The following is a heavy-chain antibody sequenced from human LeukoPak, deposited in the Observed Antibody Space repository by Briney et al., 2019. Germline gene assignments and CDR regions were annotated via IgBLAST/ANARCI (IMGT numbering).Heavy chain of an antibody. CDR1: GGSISSYY. CDR2: INHSGST. Sequence: SETLSLTCTVSGGSISSYYWSWIRQPPGKGLEWIGGINHSGSTNYNPSLKSRVTISIDTSKNQFSLKLSSVTAADTAVYYCAREYRSSWYLNWFDPWGQGTLVTVSS. V-gene: IGHV4-59*12. J-gene: IGHJ5*02. D-gene: IGHD6-13*01. CDR3: AREYRSSWYLNWFDP.